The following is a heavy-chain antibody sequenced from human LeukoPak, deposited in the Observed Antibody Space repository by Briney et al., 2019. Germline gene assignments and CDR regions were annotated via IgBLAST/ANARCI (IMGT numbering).Heavy chain of an antibody. Sequence: SVKVSCKASGYTFTSYGISWVRQAPGQGLEWMGGIIPIFGTANYAQKFQGRVTITADESTSTAYMELSSLRSEDTAVYYCAREDCSSTSCYGGFDPWGQGTLVTVSS. CDR3: AREDCSSTSCYGGFDP. CDR2: IIPIFGTA. CDR1: GYTFTSYG. J-gene: IGHJ5*02. D-gene: IGHD2-2*01. V-gene: IGHV1-69*13.